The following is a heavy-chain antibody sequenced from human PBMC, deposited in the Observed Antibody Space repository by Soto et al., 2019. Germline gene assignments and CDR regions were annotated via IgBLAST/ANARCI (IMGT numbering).Heavy chain of an antibody. CDR3: ARDPNVDHIGAFDF. J-gene: IGHJ3*01. Sequence: EVQVVESGGGLVQPGGSLRLSCATSKFTFSAYAMTWVRQAPGEGLEWVSSISGSGGGTSYADSVKGRFSISRDNSKNTLDLRMNSLRVEDTAVYYCARDPNVDHIGAFDFWGQGIVVTVSS. CDR2: ISGSGGGT. V-gene: IGHV3-23*04. CDR1: KFTFSAYA. D-gene: IGHD3-16*01.